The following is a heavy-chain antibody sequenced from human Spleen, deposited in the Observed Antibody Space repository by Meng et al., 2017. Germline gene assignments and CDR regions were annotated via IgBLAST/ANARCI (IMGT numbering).Heavy chain of an antibody. D-gene: IGHD2-15*01. J-gene: IGHJ4*02. CDR2: FVNYVDT. V-gene: IGHV1-18*01. Sequence: QVHLLQSGSEVKKPGAAVRVSCKASGYTFGSYGICWVRQAPGQGLEWMGWFVNYVDTYPAPKFQGRVTMTTDTHTNTAFMELRSLTSDDTAVYYCASGTPGRSYCDYWGQGTLVTVSS. CDR3: ASGTPGRSYCDY. CDR1: GYTFGSYG.